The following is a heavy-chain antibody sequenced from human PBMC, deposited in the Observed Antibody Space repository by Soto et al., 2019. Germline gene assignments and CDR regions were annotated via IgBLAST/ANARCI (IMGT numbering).Heavy chain of an antibody. CDR3: GGDSGSGPGYDALDF. CDR1: GGTFSSYT. CDR2: IIPILGIA. D-gene: IGHD6-25*01. V-gene: IGHV1-69*02. J-gene: IGHJ3*01. Sequence: QVQLVQSGAEVKKPGSSVKVSCKASGGTFSSYTISWVRQAPGQGLEWMGRIIPILGIANYAQKFQGRVTITADKSRGTAYMELSSLRSGDTAGNYWGGDSGSGPGYDALDFWGKGPMVPSS.